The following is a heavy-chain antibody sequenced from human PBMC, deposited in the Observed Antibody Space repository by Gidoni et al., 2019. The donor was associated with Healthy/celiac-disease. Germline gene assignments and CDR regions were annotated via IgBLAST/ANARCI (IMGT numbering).Heavy chain of an antibody. CDR1: GFTFSSYA. V-gene: IGHV3-23*01. D-gene: IGHD6-13*01. Sequence: EVQLLESGGGLVQPGGSLRLSCAASGFTFSSYAMSWVRQAPGKGLEWVSAISGSGGSTYYADAVKGRFTISRDNSKNTLYLQMNSLRAEDTAVYYCAKGIAAAGGVDYWGQGTLVTVSS. CDR2: ISGSGGST. CDR3: AKGIAAAGGVDY. J-gene: IGHJ4*02.